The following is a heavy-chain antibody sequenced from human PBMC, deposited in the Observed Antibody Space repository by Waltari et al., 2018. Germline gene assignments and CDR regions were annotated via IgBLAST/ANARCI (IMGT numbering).Heavy chain of an antibody. Sequence: QLQLQESGPGLVKPSETLSLTCTVSGGSISSSSYYWGWIRQPPGKGLEWIGSLYYSGSTYYNPSLKSRVTISVDTSKNQCSLKLSSVTAADTAVYYCARLLTGYTSNFDYWGQGTLVTVSS. CDR2: LYYSGST. D-gene: IGHD3-9*01. CDR1: GGSISSSSYY. J-gene: IGHJ4*02. CDR3: ARLLTGYTSNFDY. V-gene: IGHV4-39*01.